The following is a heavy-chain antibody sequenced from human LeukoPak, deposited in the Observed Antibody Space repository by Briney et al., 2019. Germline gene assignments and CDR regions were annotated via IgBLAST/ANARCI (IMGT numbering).Heavy chain of an antibody. D-gene: IGHD3-22*01. CDR3: TTDPFYDSAGFGF. CDR1: SYTFSDAW. Sequence: SGGSLRLSCAASSYTFSDAWMNWVRQAPGKGLEWVGRIEAKAHGGTTNYAAPVKGRFTISRGDSKNTLYLQMSSLKTEDTAVYYCTTDPFYDSAGFGFWGQGTLVTVS. J-gene: IGHJ4*02. CDR2: IEAKAHGGTT. V-gene: IGHV3-15*07.